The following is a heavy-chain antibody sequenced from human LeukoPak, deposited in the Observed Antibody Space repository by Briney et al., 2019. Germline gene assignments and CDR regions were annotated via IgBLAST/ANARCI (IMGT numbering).Heavy chain of an antibody. D-gene: IGHD1-1*01. CDR2: IDPNSGGT. J-gene: IGHJ4*02. CDR1: GYIFTGYY. Sequence: ASVKVSCKASGYIFTGYYMHWVRQAPGQGLEWMGWIDPNSGGTNYAQKFQGWVTMTRDTSISTAYMELSRLRSDDTAVYYCARDLEGCPDYWGQGTLVTVSS. CDR3: ARDLEGCPDY. V-gene: IGHV1-2*04.